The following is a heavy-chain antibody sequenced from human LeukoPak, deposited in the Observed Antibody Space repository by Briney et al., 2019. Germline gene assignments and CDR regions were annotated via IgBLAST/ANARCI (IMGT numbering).Heavy chain of an antibody. CDR1: GYTFTGYY. Sequence: GASVKVSCKASGYTFTGYYMHWVRQAPGQGLEWMGWINPNSGDTNYAQKFQGRVTMTRDTSISTAYMELSRLRSDDTAVYYCARGPAGDLSFDYWGQGTLVTVSS. V-gene: IGHV1-2*02. CDR2: INPNSGDT. CDR3: ARGPAGDLSFDY. D-gene: IGHD2-2*01. J-gene: IGHJ4*02.